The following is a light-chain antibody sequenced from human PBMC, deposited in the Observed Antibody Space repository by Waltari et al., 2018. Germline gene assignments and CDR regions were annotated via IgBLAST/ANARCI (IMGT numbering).Light chain of an antibody. CDR1: SDINVGTYR. CDR3: LIWHSSAWV. V-gene: IGLV5-45*03. J-gene: IGLJ3*02. CDR2: YKSDSDK. Sequence: QAVLTQPSSLSASPGASASLTCTLRSDINVGTYRINWYQQKPGSPPQYLLKYKSDSDKPQGSGVPIRVSGSKDASANAGILLISGRESEDEAGYYCLIWHSSAWVFGGGTKLTVL.